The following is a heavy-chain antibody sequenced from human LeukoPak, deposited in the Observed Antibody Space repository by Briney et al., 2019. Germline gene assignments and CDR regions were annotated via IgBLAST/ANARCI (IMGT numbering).Heavy chain of an antibody. CDR2: INHSGST. J-gene: IGHJ6*01. V-gene: IGHV4-34*01. CDR3: ARGRRSGDYYYYYGMDV. D-gene: IGHD3-16*01. Sequence: SETLSLTCAVYGGSFSGYYWSWIRQPPGKGLEWIGEINHSGSTNYNPSLESRVTISVDTSKNQSSLKLSSVTAADTAVYYCARGRRSGDYYYYYGMDVWGQGTTVTVSS. CDR1: GGSFSGYY.